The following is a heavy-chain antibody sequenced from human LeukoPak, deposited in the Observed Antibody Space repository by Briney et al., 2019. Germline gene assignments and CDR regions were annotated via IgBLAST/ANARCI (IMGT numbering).Heavy chain of an antibody. CDR1: GGSISSSSYY. D-gene: IGHD3-22*01. Sequence: SETLSLTCTVSGGSISSSSYYWSWIRQPAGKGLEWIGLIYASGSANYNPSLKSRVTMSVDTSKNQFSLKLSSVTAADTAVYYCAGTPIYYFDNSGYYNWGQGTLVTVSS. CDR2: IYASGSA. J-gene: IGHJ4*02. CDR3: AGTPIYYFDNSGYYN. V-gene: IGHV4-61*02.